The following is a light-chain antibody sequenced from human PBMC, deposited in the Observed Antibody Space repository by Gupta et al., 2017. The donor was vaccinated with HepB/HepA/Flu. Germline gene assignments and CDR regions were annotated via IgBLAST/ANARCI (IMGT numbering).Light chain of an antibody. J-gene: IGKJ2*01. Sequence: IVLTQSPGTLSLSPGERATLSCRASQSVSGNYLAWYQQKSGQAPRLLIYGASTRATGVPDKFSGSGSVTDFTLTITRLEPEDFAVYYCQKYGPSPPYTFGQGTKLEIK. V-gene: IGKV3-20*01. CDR3: QKYGPSPPYT. CDR2: GAS. CDR1: QSVSGNY.